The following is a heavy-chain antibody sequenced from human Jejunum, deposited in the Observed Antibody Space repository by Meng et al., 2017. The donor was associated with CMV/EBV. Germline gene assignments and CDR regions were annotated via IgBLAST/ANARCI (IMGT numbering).Heavy chain of an antibody. CDR3: ANSGGVSPRRRYFDY. D-gene: IGHD3-16*01. CDR1: GGSISNYY. CDR2: ISYSGST. J-gene: IGHJ4*02. V-gene: IGHV4-59*01. Sequence: SGGSISNYYWSWIRQPSGKGLEWIGDISYSGSTNYDPSLKSRVTISVDTSKNQFSLKLISVTSADTAVYYCANSGGVSPRRRYFDYWGRGTLVTVSS.